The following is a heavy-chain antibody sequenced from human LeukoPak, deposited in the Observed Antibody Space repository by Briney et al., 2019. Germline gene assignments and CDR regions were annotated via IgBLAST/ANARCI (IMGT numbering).Heavy chain of an antibody. CDR1: GYTFTSYG. D-gene: IGHD2-2*03. Sequence: ASVKVSCKASGYTFTSYGISWVRQAPGQGLEWMGWISAYNGNTNYAQKLQGRVTMTTDTSTSTAYMELRSLRSDDTAVYYCARGGNGYCSSTSCYVGEGFDYWGQGTLVTVSS. V-gene: IGHV1-18*01. CDR3: ARGGNGYCSSTSCYVGEGFDY. CDR2: ISAYNGNT. J-gene: IGHJ4*02.